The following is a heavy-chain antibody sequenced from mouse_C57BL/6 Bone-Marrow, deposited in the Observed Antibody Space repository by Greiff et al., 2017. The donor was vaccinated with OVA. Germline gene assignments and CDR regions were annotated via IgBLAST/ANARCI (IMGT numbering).Heavy chain of an antibody. CDR2: INPYNGGT. V-gene: IGHV1-19*01. Sequence: VQLQQPGAELVKPGASVKMSCKASGYTFTDYYMNWVKQSHGKSLEWIGVINPYNGGTSYNQKFKGKATLTVDKSSSTAYMELNSLTSEDSAVYYCGYPFAYWGQGTLVTVSA. CDR1: GYTFTDYY. CDR3: GYPFAY. J-gene: IGHJ3*01. D-gene: IGHD2-12*01.